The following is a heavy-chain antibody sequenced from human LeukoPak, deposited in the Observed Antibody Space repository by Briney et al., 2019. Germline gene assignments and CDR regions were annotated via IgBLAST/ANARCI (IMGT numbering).Heavy chain of an antibody. D-gene: IGHD3-16*01. CDR3: AKDDNYIRFLS. CDR2: ISSSSSTI. Sequence: GGSLRLSCAASGFTFSHYSMNWVRQAPGKGLEWVSYISSSSSTIYYPDSLKGRFTISRDNAKNSLYLQMNSLRAEDTAVYYCAKDDNYIRFLSWGQGTLVTVSS. J-gene: IGHJ5*02. V-gene: IGHV3-48*01. CDR1: GFTFSHYS.